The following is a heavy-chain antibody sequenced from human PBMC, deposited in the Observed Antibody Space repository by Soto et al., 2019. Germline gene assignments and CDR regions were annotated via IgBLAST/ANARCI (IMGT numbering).Heavy chain of an antibody. J-gene: IGHJ6*02. D-gene: IGHD2-15*01. V-gene: IGHV5-51*01. CDR2: IYPGDSDT. CDR1: GYSFTSYW. CDR3: ARRGYCSGGSCYPPYYYYGMDV. Sequence: EVQLVQSGAEVKKPGESLKISCKGSGYSFTSYWIGWVRQMPGKGLEWMGIIYPGDSDTRYSPSFQGQVTISADKSNSTAYLQWSSLKASDTAMYYCARRGYCSGGSCYPPYYYYGMDVWGQGTTVTVSS.